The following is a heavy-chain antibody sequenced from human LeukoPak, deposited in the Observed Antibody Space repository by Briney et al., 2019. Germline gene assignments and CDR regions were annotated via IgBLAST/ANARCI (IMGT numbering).Heavy chain of an antibody. CDR3: AKDGGSGSYYIDPYYYYMDV. Sequence: GGSLRLSCAASGFTFSSYAMSWVRQAPGKGLEWVSAISGSGGSTYYADSVKGRFTISRDNSKNTLYLQMNSLRAEDTAVYYCAKDGGSGSYYIDPYYYYMDVWGKGTTVTVSS. V-gene: IGHV3-23*01. D-gene: IGHD3-10*01. J-gene: IGHJ6*03. CDR1: GFTFSSYA. CDR2: ISGSGGST.